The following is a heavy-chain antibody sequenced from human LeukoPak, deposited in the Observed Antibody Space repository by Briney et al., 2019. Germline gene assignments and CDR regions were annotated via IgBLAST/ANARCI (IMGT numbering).Heavy chain of an antibody. CDR3: AKGTSTYSSGSFDY. Sequence: GGSLRLSCAASGFTFSSYSMNWVRQAPGKGLEWVSSISSSSSYIYYADSVKGRFTISRDNAKNSLYLQMTSLRAEDTAVYYCAKGTSTYSSGSFDYWGRGTLVTVSS. CDR2: ISSSSSYI. D-gene: IGHD6-19*01. V-gene: IGHV3-21*04. CDR1: GFTFSSYS. J-gene: IGHJ4*02.